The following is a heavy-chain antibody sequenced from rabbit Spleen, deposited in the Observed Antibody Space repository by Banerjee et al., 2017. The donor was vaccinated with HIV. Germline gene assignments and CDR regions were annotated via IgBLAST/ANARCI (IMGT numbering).Heavy chain of an antibody. CDR3: ARDSASSFSSYGMDL. J-gene: IGHJ6*01. CDR1: GFDLSSYYY. Sequence: QSLEESGGDLVKPGASLTLTCTASGFDLSSYYYVCWVRQAPGKGLEWIACIDAGSSAFTYFANWAKGRFTISKTSSTTVTLQMTSLTAADTATYFCARDSASSFSSYGMDLWGPGTLVTVS. V-gene: IGHV1S40*01. D-gene: IGHD8-1*01. CDR2: IDAGSSAFT.